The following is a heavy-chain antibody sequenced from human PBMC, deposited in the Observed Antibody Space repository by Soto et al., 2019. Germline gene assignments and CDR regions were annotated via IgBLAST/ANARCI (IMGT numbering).Heavy chain of an antibody. V-gene: IGHV3-30*18. J-gene: IGHJ4*02. CDR3: ANDLGYSGYGVFDY. D-gene: IGHD5-12*01. Sequence: QVQLVESGGGVVQPGRSLRLSCAASGFTFDNYYIHWVRQAPGKGLEWVSVISYDGSNKYYADSVKGRFTISRDNSKNALYLQMNSLRAEDTAVYYCANDLGYSGYGVFDYWGQGTLVTVSS. CDR1: GFTFDNYY. CDR2: ISYDGSNK.